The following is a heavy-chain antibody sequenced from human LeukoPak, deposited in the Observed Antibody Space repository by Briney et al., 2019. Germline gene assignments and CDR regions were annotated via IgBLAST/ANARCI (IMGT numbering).Heavy chain of an antibody. CDR2: ITDSGGDT. CDR1: GFTFIIYA. CDR3: AKGSSSSRPYYFDF. Sequence: GGSLRLSCAASGFTFIIYAMSWVRQAPGKGLEWVSAITDSGGDTYHADSVKGRLTISRDNSKNTLYLQMNSLRVEDTAVYYCAKGSSSSRPYYFDFWGQGTLVTVSS. J-gene: IGHJ4*02. D-gene: IGHD6-6*01. V-gene: IGHV3-23*01.